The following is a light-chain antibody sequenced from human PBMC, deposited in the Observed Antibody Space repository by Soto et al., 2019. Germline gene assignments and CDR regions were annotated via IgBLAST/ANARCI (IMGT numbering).Light chain of an antibody. J-gene: IGKJ4*01. Sequence: QLTQTPSTLSASVGDRVTITCRASQGISSFLAWYQQKPGKAPKLLIYAASSLQSGVPSRFSGSGFGTDFTLTITSLQPEDFATYYWQQVESYPSTFGGGTKVDI. CDR3: QQVESYPST. CDR1: QGISSF. V-gene: IGKV1-9*01. CDR2: AAS.